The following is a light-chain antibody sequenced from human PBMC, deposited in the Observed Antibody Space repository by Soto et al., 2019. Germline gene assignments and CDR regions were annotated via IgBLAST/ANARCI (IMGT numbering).Light chain of an antibody. J-gene: IGKJ1*01. V-gene: IGKV3-15*01. CDR3: LQYQDWPRS. CDR1: RNIYSK. Sequence: ETVMTQSPGTLSVSPGERATLSCRVSRNIYSKVAWYQQKLGQAPRLLIYDASTRATGIPARFSGDGSGTEFTLTISSLQSEDFAIYYCLQYQDWPRSFGLGTKVEIK. CDR2: DAS.